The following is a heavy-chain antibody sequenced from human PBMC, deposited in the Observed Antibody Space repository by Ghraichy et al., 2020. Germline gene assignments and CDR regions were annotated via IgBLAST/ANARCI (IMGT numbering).Heavy chain of an antibody. CDR2: IHYSGIT. CDR3: ARHSMSPSGYYYEEY. V-gene: IGHV4-59*08. D-gene: IGHD3-10*01. CDR1: GGSINNYY. J-gene: IGHJ4*02. Sequence: SETLSLTCTVSGGSINNYYWSWIRQPPGKGLEWIGYIHYSGITDFNPSLKSRLTMSVDTSKNQFSLKLKSVTAADTAFYYCARHSMSPSGYYYEEYWGQGTQVSVSS.